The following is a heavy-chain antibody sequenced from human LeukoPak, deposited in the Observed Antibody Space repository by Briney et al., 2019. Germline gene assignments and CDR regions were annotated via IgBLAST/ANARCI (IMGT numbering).Heavy chain of an antibody. V-gene: IGHV1-18*01. D-gene: IGHD1-26*01. CDR1: GYTFTSYG. CDR3: ARDLPFSGSTGNYYYYGLDV. CDR2: ISAYNGNT. J-gene: IGHJ6*02. Sequence: GASVKVSCKASGYTFTSYGISWVRQAPRQGLEWTGSISAYNGNTNYAQKLQGRVTMTTDTSTSAAYMELRSLRSDDTAVYYCARDLPFSGSTGNYYYYGLDVWGQGTTVTVSS.